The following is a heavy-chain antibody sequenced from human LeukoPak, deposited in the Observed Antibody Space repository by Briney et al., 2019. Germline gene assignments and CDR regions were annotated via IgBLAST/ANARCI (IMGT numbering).Heavy chain of an antibody. CDR1: GYTLTELS. V-gene: IGHV1-24*01. CDR3: ATRLGSSWFFDY. J-gene: IGHJ4*02. Sequence: ASVKVSCKGSGYTLTELSMHWVRQAPGKGLEWMGGFDPEDGETIYAQKFQGRVTMTEDTSTDTAYMELSSLRSEDTAVYYCATRLGSSWFFDYWGQGTLVTVSS. D-gene: IGHD6-13*01. CDR2: FDPEDGET.